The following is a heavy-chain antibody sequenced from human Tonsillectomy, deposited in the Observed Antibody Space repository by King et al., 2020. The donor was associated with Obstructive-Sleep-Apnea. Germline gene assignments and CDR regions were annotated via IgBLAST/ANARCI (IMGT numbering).Heavy chain of an antibody. V-gene: IGHV1-2*04. CDR1: GYTFTGYY. D-gene: IGHD3-22*01. J-gene: IGHJ4*02. CDR2: INPNSVGT. CDR3: AGGRDYYDSSTYDYYFDY. Sequence: QLVQSGAEVKKPGASVKVSCKASGYTFTGYYMHWVRQAPGQGLEWMGWINPNSVGTSLPQKFQGWVTMTRDTSISTAHMELSRLRSDATAVYYCAGGRDYYDSSTYDYYFDYWGQGTLVTVSS.